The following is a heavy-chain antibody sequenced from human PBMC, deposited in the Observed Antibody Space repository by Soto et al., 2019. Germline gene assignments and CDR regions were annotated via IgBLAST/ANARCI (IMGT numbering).Heavy chain of an antibody. D-gene: IGHD3-10*01. Sequence: EVQLLESGGGLVQPGGSLRLSCAASGFTFSSYAMSWVRQAPGKGLEWVSAISGSGGSTYYADSVKGRFTISRDNSMNTLYLQMNSLRAEDTAVYYCARKDPIYYGSGSYYNPWGQGTLVTVSS. J-gene: IGHJ5*02. CDR3: ARKDPIYYGSGSYYNP. CDR2: ISGSGGST. V-gene: IGHV3-23*01. CDR1: GFTFSSYA.